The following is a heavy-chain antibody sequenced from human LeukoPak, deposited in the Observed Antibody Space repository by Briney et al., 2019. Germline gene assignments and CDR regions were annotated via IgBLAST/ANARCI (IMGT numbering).Heavy chain of an antibody. V-gene: IGHV3-43*02. CDR3: AKGRGRIAARPLSYYFDY. CDR2: ISGDGGST. D-gene: IGHD6-6*01. CDR1: GFTFDDYA. Sequence: GGSLRPSCAASGFTFDDYAMHWVRQAPGKGLEWVSLISGDGGSTYYADSVKGRFTISRDNSKNSLYLQMNSLRTEDTALYYCAKGRGRIAARPLSYYFDYWGQGTLVTVSS. J-gene: IGHJ4*02.